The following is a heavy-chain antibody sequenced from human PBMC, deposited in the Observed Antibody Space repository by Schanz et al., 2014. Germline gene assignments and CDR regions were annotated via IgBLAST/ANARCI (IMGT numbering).Heavy chain of an antibody. D-gene: IGHD6-13*01. J-gene: IGHJ4*02. CDR3: AKEKEEVAADGSCFDY. CDR1: GITLSGYG. CDR2: ISFDGRNT. Sequence: VQLVESGGGVVQPGRSLRLSCAASGITLSGYGLHWVRQAPGKGLEWVGFISFDGRNTGYAHSVKGRFTISRDNSKNTVNLQMNSLRAEDTAVYYCAKEKEEVAADGSCFDYWGQGTLVNDSS. V-gene: IGHV3-30*18.